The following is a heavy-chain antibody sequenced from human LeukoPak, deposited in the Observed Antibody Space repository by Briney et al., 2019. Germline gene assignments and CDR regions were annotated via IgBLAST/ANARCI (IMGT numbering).Heavy chain of an antibody. J-gene: IGHJ5*02. D-gene: IGHD3-9*01. Sequence: GGSLSLSCAASGFTFSTYLMHWVRQAPGKGLVWVSRINTDGSITTYADSVNGRFTISRDNAKNTLYLQMNSLRDEDTAVYYCASLGTLVPWGQGTLVTVSS. CDR2: INTDGSIT. V-gene: IGHV3-74*03. CDR1: GFTFSTYL. CDR3: ASLGTLVP.